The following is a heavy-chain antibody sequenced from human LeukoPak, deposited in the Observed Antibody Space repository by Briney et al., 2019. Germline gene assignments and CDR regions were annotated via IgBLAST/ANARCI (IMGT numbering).Heavy chain of an antibody. CDR1: GYTFTSYD. CDR3: ARRRASRGYYYMDV. CDR2: MNPNSGNT. V-gene: IGHV1-8*01. J-gene: IGHJ6*03. Sequence: GASVKVSCKASGYTFTSYDINWVRQATGQGLEWMGWMNPNSGNTGYAQKFQGRVTMTRNTSISTAYMELSSLRSEDTAVNYCARRRASRGYYYMDVWGKGTTVTVSS.